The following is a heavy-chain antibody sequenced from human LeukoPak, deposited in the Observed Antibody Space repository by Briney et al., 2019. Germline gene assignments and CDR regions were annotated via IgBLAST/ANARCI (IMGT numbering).Heavy chain of an antibody. D-gene: IGHD3-16*01. CDR3: GKFGGGNYYEVFFDL. Sequence: SETLSLTCNVYTGSISGSYWSWIPHPAGQGLKWISRKHYSGRTKYNTSLKSRVTISFDTSKNQFFLKLGSVTAADTAVYFCGKFGGGNYYEVFFDLWRQGAVVTVSS. V-gene: IGHV4-4*07. CDR2: KHYSGRT. J-gene: IGHJ4*02. CDR1: TGSISGSY.